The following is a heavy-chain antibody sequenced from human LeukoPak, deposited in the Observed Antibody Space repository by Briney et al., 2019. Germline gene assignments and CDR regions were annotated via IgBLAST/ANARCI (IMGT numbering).Heavy chain of an antibody. D-gene: IGHD5-12*01. V-gene: IGHV1-18*04. J-gene: IGHJ5*02. Sequence: GASVKVSCKASGYTVTRYGISWVRQAPGQGLEWMGWISAYNGNTNYAQKLQGRVTMTTDTSTSTAYMELRSLRSDDTAVYYCASTYSGYDYGWFDPWGQGTLVTVSS. CDR3: ASTYSGYDYGWFDP. CDR2: ISAYNGNT. CDR1: GYTVTRYG.